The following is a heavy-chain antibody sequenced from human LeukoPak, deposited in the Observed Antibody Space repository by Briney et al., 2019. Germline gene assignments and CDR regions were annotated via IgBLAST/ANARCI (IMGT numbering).Heavy chain of an antibody. J-gene: IGHJ5*02. Sequence: PSETLSLTCAVYGGSFSGYYWSWIRQPPVKGLEWIGEINHSGSTNYNPSLKSRVTISVDTSKNQFSLKLSSVTAADTAVYYCAGFIVVVPAASFDPWGQGTLVTVSS. CDR2: INHSGST. D-gene: IGHD2-2*01. CDR1: GGSFSGYY. V-gene: IGHV4-34*01. CDR3: AGFIVVVPAASFDP.